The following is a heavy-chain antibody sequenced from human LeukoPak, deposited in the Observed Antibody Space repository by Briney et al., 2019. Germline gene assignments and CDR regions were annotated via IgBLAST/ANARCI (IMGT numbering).Heavy chain of an antibody. J-gene: IGHJ5*02. V-gene: IGHV4-4*07. CDR2: IYTSGST. Sequence: SETLSLTCTVSGGSISSYYWSWIRQPAGKGLEWIGRIYTSGSTNYNPSLKSRVTMSVDSSKNQFSLRLSSVTAADTAVYYCARESLTWLQSRASWFDPWGQGTLVTVSS. D-gene: IGHD5-24*01. CDR3: ARESLTWLQSRASWFDP. CDR1: GGSISSYY.